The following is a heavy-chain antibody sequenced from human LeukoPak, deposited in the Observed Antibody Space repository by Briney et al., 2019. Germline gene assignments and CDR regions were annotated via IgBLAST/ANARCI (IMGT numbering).Heavy chain of an antibody. J-gene: IGHJ6*02. CDR2: ISAYNGNT. CDR1: GYTFTSYG. V-gene: IGHV1-18*01. CDR3: ARVDSSGWSYRPYRPWERYYYYGMDV. Sequence: ASVKVSCKASGYTFTSYGISWVRQAPGQGLEWMGWISAYNGNTNYAQKLQGRVTMTTDTSTSTAYMELRSLRPDDTAVYYCARVDSSGWSYRPYRPWERYYYYGMDVWGQGTTVTVSS. D-gene: IGHD6-19*01.